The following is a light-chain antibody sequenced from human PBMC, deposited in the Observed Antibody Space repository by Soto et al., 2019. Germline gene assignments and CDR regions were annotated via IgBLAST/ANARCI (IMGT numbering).Light chain of an antibody. V-gene: IGKV3-20*01. CDR3: QQFSSYPLT. CDR2: DAS. Sequence: EIVMTQYPATLSVSPGERDTLSCRASQSVRNYLAWYQQKPGQAPRLLIYDASSRATGIPDRFSGGGSGTDFTLTISRLEPEDFAVYYCQQFSSYPLTFGGGTKVDIK. CDR1: QSVRNY. J-gene: IGKJ4*01.